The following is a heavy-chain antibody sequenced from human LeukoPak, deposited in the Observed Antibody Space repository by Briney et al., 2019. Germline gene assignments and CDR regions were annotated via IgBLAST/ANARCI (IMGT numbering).Heavy chain of an antibody. J-gene: IGHJ5*02. CDR2: IIPIFGTA. D-gene: IGHD3-22*01. CDR3: ARALYYYDSSGYYYEWFDP. CDR1: GGTFSSYA. Sequence: GASVKVSCKASGGTFSSYAISWVRQAPGQGLEWMGGIIPIFGTANYAQKFQGRVTITADESTSTAYMELSSLRSEDTAVYYCARALYYYDSSGYYYEWFDPWGHGTLVTVSS. V-gene: IGHV1-69*13.